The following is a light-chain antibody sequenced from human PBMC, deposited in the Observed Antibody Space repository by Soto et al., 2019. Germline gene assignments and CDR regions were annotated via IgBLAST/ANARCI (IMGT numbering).Light chain of an antibody. CDR1: QSVSSSD. V-gene: IGKV3-20*01. Sequence: ELLMTQSPATLSVSPGERATLSCRARQSVSSSDLAWYQQKPGQAPRLVIYGASSRATGIPDRFSGSGSGTDFTLTISRLEPEDFAVYYCQQYGSSPRTFGQGTKVDIK. CDR3: QQYGSSPRT. J-gene: IGKJ1*01. CDR2: GAS.